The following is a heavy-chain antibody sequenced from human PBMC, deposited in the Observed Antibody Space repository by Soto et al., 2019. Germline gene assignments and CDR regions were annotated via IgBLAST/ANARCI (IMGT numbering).Heavy chain of an antibody. CDR3: VKNSGGLNP. D-gene: IGHD3-10*01. Sequence: QLLQSGGGLVQPGGSLTLSCAASGFTFGTTDMSWVRQAPGEGLEWVSTIDGSGGITYYADSVKGRFTISRDNSRNPVYLQRNTRGGDDTPLFYCVKNSGGLNPWGRGPLVTVSP. CDR2: IDGSGGIT. V-gene: IGHV3-23*01. J-gene: IGHJ5*02. CDR1: GFTFGTTD.